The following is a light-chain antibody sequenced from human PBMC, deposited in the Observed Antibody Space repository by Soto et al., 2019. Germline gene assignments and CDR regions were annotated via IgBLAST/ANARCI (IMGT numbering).Light chain of an antibody. CDR3: CSHAGSDVFV. J-gene: IGLJ1*01. CDR1: NTDIGNYKI. CDR2: EVT. Sequence: QSVLTQPASVSGSPGQSITISCTGSNTDIGNYKIVSWYQQHPGKAPKLIIYEVTKRPSGVSNRFSGSKSGNTASLTISGLQAEDEADYHCCSHAGSDVFVFGSGTKVTAL. V-gene: IGLV2-23*02.